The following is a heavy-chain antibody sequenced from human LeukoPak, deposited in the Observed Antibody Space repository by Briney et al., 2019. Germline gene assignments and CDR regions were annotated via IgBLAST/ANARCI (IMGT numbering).Heavy chain of an antibody. Sequence: GGSLRLSCAASGFTFSSYSMNWVRQAPGKGLEWVSSISSSSSYIYYADSVKGRFTISRDNAKNSLYLQMNSLRAEDTAVYYCARDLRSGSGSYYDYYYYGMDVWGQGTTVTVSS. V-gene: IGHV3-21*01. D-gene: IGHD1-26*01. CDR3: ARDLRSGSGSYYDYYYYGMDV. J-gene: IGHJ6*02. CDR1: GFTFSSYS. CDR2: ISSSSSYI.